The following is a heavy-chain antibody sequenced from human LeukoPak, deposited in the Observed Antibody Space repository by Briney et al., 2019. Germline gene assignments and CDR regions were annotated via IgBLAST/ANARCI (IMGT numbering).Heavy chain of an antibody. CDR1: GFTFSSYS. J-gene: IGHJ4*02. Sequence: SGGSLRLSCAASGFTFSSYSMNWVRQAPGKGLEWVSSISSSSSYIYYADSVKGRFTISRDNAKNSLYLQMNSLRAEDTAVYYCASPQLSGSYFPFDYWGQGTLVTVSS. V-gene: IGHV3-21*01. CDR3: ASPQLSGSYFPFDY. CDR2: ISSSSSYI. D-gene: IGHD1-26*01.